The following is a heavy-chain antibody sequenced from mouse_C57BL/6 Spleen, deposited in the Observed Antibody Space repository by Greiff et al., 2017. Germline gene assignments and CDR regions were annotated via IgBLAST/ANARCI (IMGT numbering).Heavy chain of an antibody. CDR1: GFTFSSYT. CDR2: ISGGGGNT. J-gene: IGHJ2*01. V-gene: IGHV5-9*01. CDR3: ARIYYDYDNFDY. Sequence: EVQLQQSGGGLVKPGGSLKLSCAASGFTFSSYTMSWVRQTPEKRLEWVATISGGGGNTYYPDSVKGRFTISRDNAKNTLYLQMSSLRSEDTALYYCARIYYDYDNFDYWGQGTTLTVSS. D-gene: IGHD2-4*01.